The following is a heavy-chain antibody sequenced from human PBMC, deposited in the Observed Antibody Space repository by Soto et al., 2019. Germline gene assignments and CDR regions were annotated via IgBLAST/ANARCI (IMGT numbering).Heavy chain of an antibody. CDR3: TRGHYSNTL. CDR2: MKEDGRESEK. CDR1: GFTLTHRW. Sequence: VQLVESGGGLVQPGGSLRLSCAVSGFTLTHRWINWVRQAPGKGLEWVANMKEDGRESEKYYMDSGKGRFTISSDNAKNTGYLHMNMLRVEDTATYFCTRGHYSNTLGGQGTLVTVAP. D-gene: IGHD2-2*01. V-gene: IGHV3-7*01. J-gene: IGHJ4*02.